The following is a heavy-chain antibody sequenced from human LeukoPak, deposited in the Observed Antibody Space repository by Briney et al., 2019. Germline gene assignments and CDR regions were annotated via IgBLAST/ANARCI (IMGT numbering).Heavy chain of an antibody. CDR1: GFTFSSYW. Sequence: GGSLRLSCAASGFTFSSYWMSWVRRAPGKGPEWVAHIKQDASQEYHVDSVKGRFTISRDNAKNSLYLQMNSLRAEDTAVYYCARGVVYPAWSGPHWSDYWGQGALVTVSS. J-gene: IGHJ4*02. CDR2: IKQDASQE. CDR3: ARGVVYPAWSGPHWSDY. V-gene: IGHV3-7*01. D-gene: IGHD3-3*01.